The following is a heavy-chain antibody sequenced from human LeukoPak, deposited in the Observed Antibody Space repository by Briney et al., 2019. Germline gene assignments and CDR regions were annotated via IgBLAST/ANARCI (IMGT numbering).Heavy chain of an antibody. Sequence: KASETLSLTCSVSGGSISSSSYYWGWIRQPPGKGLEWVASVYYSGSTYYNPSLESRVTMSVDTSKNQFSLKLSSVTAADTAVYYCARQPGGYSGPLDYWGQGTLVTVSS. CDR2: VYYSGST. V-gene: IGHV4-39*01. D-gene: IGHD5-12*01. CDR3: ARQPGGYSGPLDY. CDR1: GGSISSSSYY. J-gene: IGHJ4*02.